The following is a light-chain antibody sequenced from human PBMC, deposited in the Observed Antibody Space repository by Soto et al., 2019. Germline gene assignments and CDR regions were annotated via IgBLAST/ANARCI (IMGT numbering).Light chain of an antibody. CDR2: WAS. CDR3: QQCYSTPIT. CDR1: QSVLYGSDNENY. Sequence: DIVMTQSPNSLAVSLGERATINCKSSQSVLYGSDNENYLAWYQQKPGQPPKLLIYWASTRESGVPDRFSGSGSGTDFTLTISSLQAEDVAVYYCQQCYSTPITFGQGTRLEIK. V-gene: IGKV4-1*01. J-gene: IGKJ5*01.